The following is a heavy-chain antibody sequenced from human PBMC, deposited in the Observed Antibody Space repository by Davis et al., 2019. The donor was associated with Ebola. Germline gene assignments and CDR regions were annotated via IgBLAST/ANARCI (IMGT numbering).Heavy chain of an antibody. Sequence: GESLKISCKGSGYRFTSQWIGWVRQMPGKGLEWMGIIYPGDSDTRYSPSFQGQVMISADKSINTAYLQWSSLRASDTAMYYCARQKSWGSSWYLAYWGQGTLVTVSS. CDR1: GYRFTSQW. V-gene: IGHV5-51*01. CDR2: IYPGDSDT. CDR3: ARQKSWGSSWYLAY. D-gene: IGHD6-13*01. J-gene: IGHJ4*02.